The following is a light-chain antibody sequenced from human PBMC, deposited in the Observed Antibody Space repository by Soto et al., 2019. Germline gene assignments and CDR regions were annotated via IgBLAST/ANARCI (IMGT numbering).Light chain of an antibody. CDR3: QPYNNWPLT. Sequence: EIVMTQSSDTLSVSPGERATLFCRASQSVSSTVAWYQQRPGQTPRLLIYDTSTRATGVPTRFSGSRSGAEFTLTINSLQSEDFAVYYCQPYNNWPLTFGGGTKVDIK. J-gene: IGKJ4*01. V-gene: IGKV3-15*01. CDR2: DTS. CDR1: QSVSST.